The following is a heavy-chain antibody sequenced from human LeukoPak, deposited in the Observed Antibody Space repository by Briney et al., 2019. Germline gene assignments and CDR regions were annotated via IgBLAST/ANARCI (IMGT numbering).Heavy chain of an antibody. CDR3: ARDPGWTEESGFDS. CDR2: FDTSGST. V-gene: IGHV4-4*07. J-gene: IGHJ5*01. Sequence: SETLSLTCTVSGGSISTYYWSWLRQPAGKGLEWIVRFDTSGSTNYNPPLKSRLTMSGDTSKNQISLKLSSVNAADTAVYYCARDPGWTEESGFDSWGQGTLVTVSS. D-gene: IGHD3/OR15-3a*01. CDR1: GGSISTYY.